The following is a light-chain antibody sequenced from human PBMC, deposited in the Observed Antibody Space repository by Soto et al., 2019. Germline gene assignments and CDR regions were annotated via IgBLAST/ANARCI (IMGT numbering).Light chain of an antibody. Sequence: QSALAQPASVSGSPGQSITISCTGASGYVGTYSLVSWYQQHPGKAPKVVIYEGHKRPSGVPDRFSGSTSVNTASLTISGLQAEDEADYYCSSYTSSSTVVFGGGTKVTVL. J-gene: IGLJ2*01. CDR3: SSYTSSSTVV. CDR1: SGYVGTYSL. V-gene: IGLV2-14*02. CDR2: EGH.